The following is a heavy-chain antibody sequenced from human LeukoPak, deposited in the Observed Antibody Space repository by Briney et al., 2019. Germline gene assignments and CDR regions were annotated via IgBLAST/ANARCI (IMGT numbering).Heavy chain of an antibody. J-gene: IGHJ5*02. Sequence: SETLSLTCTVSGGSISGYYWSWIRQPPNKGLEWIGYIYYNGNTNYNPSLKSRVTISVDTSKNQFSLKLDSVTAADTAVYYCARDGPYSSPLNWFDPWGQGTLVTVSS. V-gene: IGHV4-59*01. CDR1: GGSISGYY. CDR3: ARDGPYSSPLNWFDP. CDR2: IYYNGNT. D-gene: IGHD6-13*01.